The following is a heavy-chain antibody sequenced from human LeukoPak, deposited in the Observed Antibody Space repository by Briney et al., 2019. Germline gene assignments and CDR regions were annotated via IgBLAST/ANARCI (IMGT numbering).Heavy chain of an antibody. CDR1: GGTFSSYA. CDR3: ARDGGDYGVYYYYMDV. Sequence: SVKVSCKASGGTFSSYAISWVRQAPGQGLEWMGGIIPIFGTANYAQKFQGRVTITTDESTSTAYMGLSSLRSEDTAVYYCARDGGDYGVYYYYMDVWGKGTTVTVSS. J-gene: IGHJ6*03. D-gene: IGHD4-17*01. CDR2: IIPIFGTA. V-gene: IGHV1-69*05.